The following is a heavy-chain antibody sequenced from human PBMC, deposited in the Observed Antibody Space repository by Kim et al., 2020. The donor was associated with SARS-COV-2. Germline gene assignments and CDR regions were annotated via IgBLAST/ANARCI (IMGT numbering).Heavy chain of an antibody. V-gene: IGHV3-7*01. CDR1: GFTFSSYW. D-gene: IGHD5-12*01. CDR3: ARGGVSQYYYGMDV. Sequence: GGSLRLSCAASGFTFSSYWMSWVRQAPGKGLEWVANIKQDGSEKYYVDSVKGRFTISRDNAKNSLYLQMNSLRAEDTAVYYCARGGVSQYYYGMDVWGQGPTVTVSS. CDR2: IKQDGSEK. J-gene: IGHJ6*02.